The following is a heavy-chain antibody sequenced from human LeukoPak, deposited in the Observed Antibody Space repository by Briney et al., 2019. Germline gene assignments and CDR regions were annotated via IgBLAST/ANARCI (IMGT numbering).Heavy chain of an antibody. Sequence: SVKVSCKASGGTFSSYAISWVRQAPGQGLEWMGRIIPILGIANYAQKFQGRVTITADKSTSTAYMEPSSLRSEDTAVYYCARGITFGGVPLLDYWGQGTLVTVSS. V-gene: IGHV1-69*04. CDR1: GGTFSSYA. J-gene: IGHJ4*02. CDR3: ARGITFGGVPLLDY. CDR2: IIPILGIA. D-gene: IGHD3-16*01.